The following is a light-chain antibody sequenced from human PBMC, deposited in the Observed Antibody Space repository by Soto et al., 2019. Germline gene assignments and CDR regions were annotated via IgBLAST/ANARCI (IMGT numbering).Light chain of an antibody. V-gene: IGKV1-5*01. CDR1: QNINAW. J-gene: IGKJ1*01. CDR3: LQHNTYPRT. Sequence: DIHMTQSPSSLSVSVGDRVTITCRTSQNINAWLAWYQQRPGQAPKLLIYDASTVQSGVPSRFSGSGSGTEFTLTISSLQPDDSATYYCLQHNTYPRTFGQGTKVEIK. CDR2: DAS.